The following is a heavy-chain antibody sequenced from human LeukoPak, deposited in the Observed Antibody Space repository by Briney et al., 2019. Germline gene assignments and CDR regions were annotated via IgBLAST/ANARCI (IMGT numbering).Heavy chain of an antibody. J-gene: IGHJ4*02. V-gene: IGHV3-21*01. CDR2: ISGSTGYM. Sequence: GGSLRLSCVASGFPFSSYWMTWVRQAPGQGLEWVSSISGSTGYMYYADSMKGRFTISRDNAKNSLYLQMNSLRDEDTAVYYCARVAAGYSVNYFDYWGQGTLVTVSS. CDR1: GFPFSSYW. CDR3: ARVAAGYSVNYFDY. D-gene: IGHD4-23*01.